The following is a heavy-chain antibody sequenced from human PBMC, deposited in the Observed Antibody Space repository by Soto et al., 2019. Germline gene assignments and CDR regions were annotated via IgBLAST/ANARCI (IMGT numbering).Heavy chain of an antibody. CDR2: IYYSGST. J-gene: IGHJ4*02. D-gene: IGHD4-17*01. CDR3: ARDPDYGDFNYFDY. Sequence: SETLSLTCSVSGGSISSGAYYWNWIRQHPGKGLEWIGYIYYSGSTYYNPSLKSRVFISLDASKNQFSLNLASVTAADTAVYYCARDPDYGDFNYFDYWGQGTLVTVSS. V-gene: IGHV4-31*03. CDR1: GGSISSGAYY.